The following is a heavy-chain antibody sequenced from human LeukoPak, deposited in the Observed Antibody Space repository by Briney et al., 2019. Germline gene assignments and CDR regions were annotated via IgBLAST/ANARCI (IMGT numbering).Heavy chain of an antibody. J-gene: IGHJ4*02. CDR2: IYYSGST. CDR1: GGSISSYY. Sequence: SETLSLTCTVSGGSISSYYWSWIRQPPGKGLEWIGYIYYSGSTNYNPSLKSRVTISVDTSKNQFSLKLSSVTAADTAVYYCARLGGQGGDYWGQGTLVTVSS. V-gene: IGHV4-59*01. CDR3: ARLGGQGGDY. D-gene: IGHD3-16*01.